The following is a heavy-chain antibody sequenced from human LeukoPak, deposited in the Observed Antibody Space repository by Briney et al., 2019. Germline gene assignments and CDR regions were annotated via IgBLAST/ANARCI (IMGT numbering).Heavy chain of an antibody. Sequence: PGGSLRLSCAASGFTFSSYWMSWVRQAPGKGLEWVANIKQDGSEKYYVDSVKGRFTISRDNAKNSLYLQMNSLRAEDTAVYYCAKDRMRRFLEWLCEYDKWGQGTLVTVSS. V-gene: IGHV3-7*03. D-gene: IGHD3-3*01. CDR3: AKDRMRRFLEWLCEYDK. CDR1: GFTFSSYW. J-gene: IGHJ4*02. CDR2: IKQDGSEK.